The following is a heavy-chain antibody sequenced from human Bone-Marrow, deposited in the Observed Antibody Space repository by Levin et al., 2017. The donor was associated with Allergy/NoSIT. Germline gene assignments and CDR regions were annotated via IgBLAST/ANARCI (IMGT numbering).Heavy chain of an antibody. J-gene: IGHJ6*02. CDR3: AGAVVTASRSSLDV. CDR1: GGPISSYS. V-gene: IGHV4-59*01. CDR2: FYYIGST. D-gene: IGHD2-21*02. Sequence: PSETLSLTCTVSGGPISSYSWSWIRQPPGKGLEWIGYFYYIGSTNYNPSLKSRVTISVDTSKTQFSLILSSVTAADTAVYYCAGAVVTASRSSLDVWGLGTTVTVSS.